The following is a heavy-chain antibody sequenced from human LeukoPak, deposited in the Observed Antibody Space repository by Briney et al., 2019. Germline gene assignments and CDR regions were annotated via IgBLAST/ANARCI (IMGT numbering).Heavy chain of an antibody. D-gene: IGHD6-13*01. J-gene: IGHJ5*02. V-gene: IGHV6-1*01. CDR2: TYYRSKWYS. Sequence: SQTLSLTCAISGNSVSSNNAAWNWITQSPSRGLDWLGRTYYRSKWYSDYAVSVKTRIATNPDTSKNQFSLRLNSVTPEDTAVYVCAREIPAENWFDPWGQGTLVTVSS. CDR1: GNSVSSNNAA. CDR3: AREIPAENWFDP.